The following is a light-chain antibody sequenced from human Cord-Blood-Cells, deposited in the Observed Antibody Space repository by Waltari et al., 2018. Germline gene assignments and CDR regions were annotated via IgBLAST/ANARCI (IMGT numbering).Light chain of an antibody. CDR2: EGS. J-gene: IGLJ1*01. CDR1: SRDVGSYTL. V-gene: IGLV2-23*01. CDR3: CSYAGSSTYV. Sequence: QSALTHPASVSGSPGQSITISCTGTSRDVGSYTLVSWYQQHPGKAPKLMIYEGSKRPSGVSNRFSGSKSGNTASLTISGLQAEDEADYYCCSYAGSSTYVFGTGTKVTVL.